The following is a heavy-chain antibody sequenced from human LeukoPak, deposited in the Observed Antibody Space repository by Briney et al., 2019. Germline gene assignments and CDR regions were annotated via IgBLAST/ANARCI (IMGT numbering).Heavy chain of an antibody. J-gene: IGHJ6*02. CDR3: ASLRVAAAGTHYYDGMDV. V-gene: IGHV4-59*12. CDR2: IYYSGST. D-gene: IGHD6-13*01. Sequence: SETLSLTCTVSGGSISSYYWSWIRQPPGKGLGWIGYIYYSGSTNYNPSLKSRVTISVDTTKNQFSRKLSSATAADTAVYYRASLRVAAAGTHYYDGMDVWGQGTTVTVSS. CDR1: GGSISSYY.